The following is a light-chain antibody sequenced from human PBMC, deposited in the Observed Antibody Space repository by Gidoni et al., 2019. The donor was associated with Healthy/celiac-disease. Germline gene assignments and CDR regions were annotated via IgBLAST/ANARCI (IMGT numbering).Light chain of an antibody. Sequence: QSASVSGSPGQSITISCTGTCSDVGGYNYVSWYQQHPGKAPKLMIYEVSNRPSGVSNRFSGSKSGNTASLTISGLQAEDEADYYCSSYTSSSTLFYVFGTGTKVTVL. CDR2: EVS. CDR1: CSDVGGYNY. V-gene: IGLV2-14*01. J-gene: IGLJ1*01. CDR3: SSYTSSSTLFYV.